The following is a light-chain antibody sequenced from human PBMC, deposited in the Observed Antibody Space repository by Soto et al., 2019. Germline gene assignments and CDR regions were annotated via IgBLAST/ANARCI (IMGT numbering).Light chain of an antibody. CDR3: QQDGSSPLT. CDR2: GAS. CDR1: QSVSSNY. J-gene: IGKJ4*01. Sequence: EIVLTQSPGTLSLSPEERATLSCRASQSVSSNYLAWYQQKPGQAPRLLIYGASSRSTGIPDRFSGSGSGTDFTLTISRLEPEDFAVYHCQQDGSSPLTFGGGTKVEIK. V-gene: IGKV3-20*01.